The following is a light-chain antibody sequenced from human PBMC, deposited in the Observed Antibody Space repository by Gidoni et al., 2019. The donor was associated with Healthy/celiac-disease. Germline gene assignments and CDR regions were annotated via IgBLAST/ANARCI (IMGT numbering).Light chain of an antibody. CDR3: MQALQTTYT. J-gene: IGKJ2*01. CDR1: QSLLHSNGYNY. CDR2: LGS. Sequence: DVVVTPSPLSLPVTPAEPASTSCRSTQSLLHSNGYNYLDWYLQKPGQSPQLLIYLGSNRAAGVPDRFSGSGSGTDFTLKISRVEAEDVGVYYCMQALQTTYTFGQGTKLEIK. V-gene: IGKV2-28*01.